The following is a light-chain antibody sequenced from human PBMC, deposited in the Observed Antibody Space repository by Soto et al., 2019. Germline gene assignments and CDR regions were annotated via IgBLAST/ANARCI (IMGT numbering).Light chain of an antibody. CDR3: SSWDDNLDAEV. V-gene: IGLV1-44*01. CDR1: SSNIGSNT. J-gene: IGLJ1*01. CDR2: TND. Sequence: QSVLTHPPSASGTPGQRVTSSCSGSSSNIGSNTVNWYQQLPGTAPKLLIYTNDQRPSGVPDRFSGSKSGTSASLAISGLQFEDEADYHCSSWDDNLDAEVFGAGTKVTVL.